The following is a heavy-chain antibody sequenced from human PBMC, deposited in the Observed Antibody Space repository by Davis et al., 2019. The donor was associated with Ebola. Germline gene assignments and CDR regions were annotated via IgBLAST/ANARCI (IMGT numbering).Heavy chain of an antibody. Sequence: SETLSLTCTVSGGSISSYYWSWIRQPPGKGLEWIGYIYYSGSTNYNPSLKSRVTISVDTSKNQFSLKLSSVTAADTAVYYCARHRPGIAVAGSLDYWGQGTLVTVSS. V-gene: IGHV4-59*08. D-gene: IGHD6-19*01. CDR3: ARHRPGIAVAGSLDY. CDR1: GGSISSYY. CDR2: IYYSGST. J-gene: IGHJ4*02.